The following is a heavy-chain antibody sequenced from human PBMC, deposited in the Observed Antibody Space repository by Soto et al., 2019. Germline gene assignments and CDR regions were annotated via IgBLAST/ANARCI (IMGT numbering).Heavy chain of an antibody. J-gene: IGHJ4*02. Sequence: QVQLVESGGGVVQPGRSLRLSCAASGFSFSSYGMHWVRQAPGKGRKWVAVILYDGSNKYYADSVKGRFTISRDNSKSTLYRQMNSLRSEDTAVYYCAEDVGFSNSWSLDYWGQGTLVTVSS. V-gene: IGHV3-30*18. CDR3: AEDVGFSNSWSLDY. D-gene: IGHD6-13*01. CDR2: ILYDGSNK. CDR1: GFSFSSYG.